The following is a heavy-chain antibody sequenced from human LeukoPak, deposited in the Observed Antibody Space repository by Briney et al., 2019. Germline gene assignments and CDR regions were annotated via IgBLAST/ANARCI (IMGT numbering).Heavy chain of an antibody. CDR2: INWDGSST. CDR1: GFTFDDYG. D-gene: IGHD3-16*01. V-gene: IGHV3-20*04. CDR3: ARGTVVGDY. Sequence: PGGSLRLSCVVSGFTFDDYGMIWVRQAPGKGLEWVSNINWDGSSTSYADSVKGRFTISRDTAKNSLYLQTNSLRVEDTAFYYCARGTVVGDYWGQGALVTASS. J-gene: IGHJ4*02.